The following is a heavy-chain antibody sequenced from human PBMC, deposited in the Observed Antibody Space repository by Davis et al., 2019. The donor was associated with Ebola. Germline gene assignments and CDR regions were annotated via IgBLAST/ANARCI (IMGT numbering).Heavy chain of an antibody. CDR3: AKDPTWIQLWHYGMDV. J-gene: IGHJ6*02. Sequence: PGGSLRLSCAASGFTFSSYGMHWVRQAPGKGLEWVAVISYDGSNKYYADSVKGRFTISRDNSKNTLYLQMNSLRAEDTAVYYCAKDPTWIQLWHYGMDVWGQGTTVTVSS. CDR2: ISYDGSNK. D-gene: IGHD5-18*01. CDR1: GFTFSSYG. V-gene: IGHV3-30*18.